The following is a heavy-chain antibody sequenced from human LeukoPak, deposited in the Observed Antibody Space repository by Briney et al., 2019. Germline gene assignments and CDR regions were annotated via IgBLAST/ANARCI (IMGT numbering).Heavy chain of an antibody. CDR3: ARLGYGHGQADY. CDR1: GFSISTYW. D-gene: IGHD5-18*01. CDR2: IYPGDFNT. Sequence: GESLRISCKASGFSISTYWIGWVRKMPGKGPEWMGIIYPGDFNTRYSPSLQGQITISADKSVNTASLQWSSLKASDTAIYYCARLGYGHGQADYWGQGTLVTVPS. V-gene: IGHV5-51*01. J-gene: IGHJ4*02.